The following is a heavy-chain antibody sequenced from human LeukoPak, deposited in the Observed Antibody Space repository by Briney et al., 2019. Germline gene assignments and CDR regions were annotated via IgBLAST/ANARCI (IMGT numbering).Heavy chain of an antibody. V-gene: IGHV1-69*13. J-gene: IGHJ4*02. Sequence: SVKVSCKASGGTFSSYAISWVRQAPGQGLEWMGGIIPIFGTANYAQKFQGRVTITADESTSTAYMELSSLRSEDTAVYYCARGGGYGGNSQLPTVPWYYFDYWGQGTLVTVSS. CDR3: ARGGGYGGNSQLPTVPWYYFDY. D-gene: IGHD4-23*01. CDR2: IIPIFGTA. CDR1: GGTFSSYA.